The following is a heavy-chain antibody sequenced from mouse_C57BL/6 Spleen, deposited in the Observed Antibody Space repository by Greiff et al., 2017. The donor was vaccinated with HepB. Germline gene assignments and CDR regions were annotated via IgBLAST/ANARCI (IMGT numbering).Heavy chain of an antibody. CDR2: IDPANGNT. CDR1: GFNIKNTY. J-gene: IGHJ4*01. V-gene: IGHV14-3*01. Sequence: VHVKQSVAELVRPGASVKLSCTASGFNIKNTYMHWVKQRPEQGLEWIGRIDPANGNTKYAPKFQGKATITADTSSNTAYLQLSSLTSEDTAIYYCARILITTVVAENYAMDYWGQGTSVTVSS. D-gene: IGHD1-1*01. CDR3: ARILITTVVAENYAMDY.